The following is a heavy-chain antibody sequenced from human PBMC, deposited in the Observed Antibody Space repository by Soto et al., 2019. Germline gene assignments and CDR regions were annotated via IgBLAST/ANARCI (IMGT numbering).Heavy chain of an antibody. Sequence: GGSLRLSCSVSGFTFSSHAMHWVRQAPGKGLEWVALISSDGSNKYYADSVKGRFTTSRDNSKNTLYLQMNSLRAEDTAVYYCARADYYDSSGYFFDYWGQGTLVTVSS. CDR1: GFTFSSHA. CDR3: ARADYYDSSGYFFDY. V-gene: IGHV3-30-3*01. J-gene: IGHJ4*02. D-gene: IGHD3-22*01. CDR2: ISSDGSNK.